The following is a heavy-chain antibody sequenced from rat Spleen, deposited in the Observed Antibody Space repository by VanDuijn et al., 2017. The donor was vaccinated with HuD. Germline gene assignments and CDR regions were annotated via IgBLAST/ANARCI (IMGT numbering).Heavy chain of an antibody. D-gene: IGHD4-2*01. V-gene: IGHV5S23*01. CDR2: ITNSGGST. J-gene: IGHJ2*01. CDR3: TTSRILFY. CDR1: GFTFSNYY. Sequence: EVQLVESGGGLVQPGRSLKLSCAASGFTFSNYYMAWVRQAPTKGLEWVASITNSGGSTYYRDSVKGRFTISRDNAKSTLYLQMDSLRSEDTATYYCTTSRILFYWGQGVMVTVSS.